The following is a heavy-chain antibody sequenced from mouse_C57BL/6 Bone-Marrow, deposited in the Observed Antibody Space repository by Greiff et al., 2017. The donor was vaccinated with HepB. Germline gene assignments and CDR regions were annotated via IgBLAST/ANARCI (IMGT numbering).Heavy chain of an antibody. CDR2: ISSGGSYT. CDR1: GFTFSSYG. J-gene: IGHJ4*01. CDR3: ALPYYYAMDY. Sequence: EVKLMESGGDLVKPGGSLKLSCAASGFTFSSYGMSCVRQTPDKRLEWVATISSGGSYTYYPDSVKGRFTISRDNAKNTLYLQMSSLKSEDTAMYYCALPYYYAMDYWGQGTSVTVSS. V-gene: IGHV5-6*01.